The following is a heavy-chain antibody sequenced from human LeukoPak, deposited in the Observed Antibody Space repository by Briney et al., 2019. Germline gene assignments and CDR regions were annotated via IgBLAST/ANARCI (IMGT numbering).Heavy chain of an antibody. CDR1: GFTFDDYA. CDR2: ISWNSGSI. Sequence: PGGSLRLSCAASGFTFDDYAMHWVRQAPGKGLEWVSGISWNSGSIGYADSVKGRFTISRDNSKNTLYLQMNSLRAEDTAVYYCAYNAPGYSSSWYGGVDYWGQGTLVTVSS. D-gene: IGHD6-13*01. J-gene: IGHJ4*02. V-gene: IGHV3-9*01. CDR3: AYNAPGYSSSWYGGVDY.